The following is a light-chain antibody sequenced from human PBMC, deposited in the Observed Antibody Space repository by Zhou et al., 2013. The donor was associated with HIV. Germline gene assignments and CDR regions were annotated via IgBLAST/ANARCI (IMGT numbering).Light chain of an antibody. CDR2: KAS. CDR1: QSISSY. J-gene: IGKJ1*01. Sequence: DIQMTQSPSTLSAYVGDRVTITCRASQSISSYLAWYQQKSGKAPKLLIYKASILESGVPSRFSGSGSGTEFTLTISSLQPEDFAAYYCQQVHTFPPTFGQGTKVEIK. CDR3: QQVHTFPPT. V-gene: IGKV1-5*03.